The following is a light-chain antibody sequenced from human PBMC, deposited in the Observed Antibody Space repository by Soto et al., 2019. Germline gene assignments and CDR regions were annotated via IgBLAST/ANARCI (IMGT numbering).Light chain of an antibody. CDR3: LQDYDYPRT. CDR2: AAS. CDR1: QGIRTE. V-gene: IGKV1-6*01. J-gene: IGKJ1*01. Sequence: ATPMTQSPSSLSASVGDRVTIACRASQGIRTELGWYQQKAGEAPKLLIYAASTLQSGVPPRFSGSGSGTDFPLTISSLQPQDFATYYCLQDYDYPRTFGQGTKVEMK.